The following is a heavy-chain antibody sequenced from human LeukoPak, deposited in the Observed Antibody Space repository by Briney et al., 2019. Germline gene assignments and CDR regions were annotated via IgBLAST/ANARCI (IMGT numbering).Heavy chain of an antibody. CDR3: ARDGLTVLRYFDWLFPSYFDY. CDR2: ISSSSSYI. Sequence: KPGGSLRPSCADSRFTFTDYTMNWVRQAPGKGLEWVSSISSSSSYINYADSVKGRFTISRDNAKNSVYLQMNNLRAEDTAVYYCARDGLTVLRYFDWLFPSYFDYWGQGTLVTVSS. CDR1: RFTFTDYT. D-gene: IGHD3-9*01. V-gene: IGHV3-21*01. J-gene: IGHJ4*02.